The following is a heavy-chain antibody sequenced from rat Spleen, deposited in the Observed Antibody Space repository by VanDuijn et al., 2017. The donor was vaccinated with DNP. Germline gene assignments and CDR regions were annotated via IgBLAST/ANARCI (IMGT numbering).Heavy chain of an antibody. V-gene: IGHV5-58*01. D-gene: IGHD1-2*01. Sequence: EVQLVETGGGLVQSGRSLKLSCIASGFTFSSYWMFWVRQAPGEGLEGLASINPDGGSNYYPDSVRGRFTISRDNAENTVYLQMIRLRSEETATYYCASWAPIAPISTSNYWGQGVMVTVSS. CDR2: INPDGGSN. J-gene: IGHJ2*01. CDR3: ASWAPIAPISTSNY. CDR1: GFTFSSYW.